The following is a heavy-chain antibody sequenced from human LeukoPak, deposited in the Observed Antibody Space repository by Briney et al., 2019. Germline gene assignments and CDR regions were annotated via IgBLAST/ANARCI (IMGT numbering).Heavy chain of an antibody. CDR2: ISYDGGSK. J-gene: IGHJ6*02. CDR1: GFTFSNYA. Sequence: GESLRLSCAASGFTFSNYAIHWVRQAPGKGLEWVTVISYDGGSKFYADSVKGRFTISRDNSKNTLYLQMNSLRAEDTAVYYCVRDVAAAGTFFAGMDVWGRGTTVTVSS. V-gene: IGHV3-30-3*01. CDR3: VRDVAAAGTFFAGMDV. D-gene: IGHD6-13*01.